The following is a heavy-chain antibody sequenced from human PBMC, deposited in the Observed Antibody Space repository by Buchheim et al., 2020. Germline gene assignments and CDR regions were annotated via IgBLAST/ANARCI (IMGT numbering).Heavy chain of an antibody. D-gene: IGHD3-3*01. V-gene: IGHV4-31*03. Sequence: QVQLQESGPGLVKPSQTLSLTCTVSGGSISSGGYYWSWIRQHPGKGLEWIGYIYYSGSTYYNPSLKSRVTISVDTSKNQFSLKLSSVTAADTAVYYCARDRPVNYDFWSGPDNYFDYWGQGTL. CDR3: ARDRPVNYDFWSGPDNYFDY. J-gene: IGHJ4*02. CDR1: GGSISSGGYY. CDR2: IYYSGST.